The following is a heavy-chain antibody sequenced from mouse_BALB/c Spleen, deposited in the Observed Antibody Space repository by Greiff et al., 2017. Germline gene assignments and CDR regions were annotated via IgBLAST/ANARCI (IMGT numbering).Heavy chain of an antibody. V-gene: IGHV1-31*01. CDR1: GYSFTGYY. J-gene: IGHJ2*01. Sequence: VQLKQSGPELVKPGASVKISCKASGYSFTGYYMHWVKQSHVKSLEWIGRINPYNGATSYNQNFKDKASLTVDKSSSTAYMELHSLTSEDSAVYYCARSGNYVDYWGQGTTLTVSS. D-gene: IGHD1-1*01. CDR2: INPYNGAT. CDR3: ARSGNYVDY.